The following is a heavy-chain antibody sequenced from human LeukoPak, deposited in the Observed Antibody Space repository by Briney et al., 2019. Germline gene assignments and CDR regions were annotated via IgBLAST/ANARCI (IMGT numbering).Heavy chain of an antibody. CDR1: GGSFSGYY. V-gene: IGHV4-34*01. CDR3: ARDGRGGDY. D-gene: IGHD2-15*01. Sequence: SETLSLTCAVYGGSFSGYYWSWIRQPPGKGLEWIGEINHSGSTNYNPSLKSRVTISVDMSKNQFSLKLSSVTAADTAVYYCARDGRGGDYWGQGTLVTVSS. J-gene: IGHJ4*02. CDR2: INHSGST.